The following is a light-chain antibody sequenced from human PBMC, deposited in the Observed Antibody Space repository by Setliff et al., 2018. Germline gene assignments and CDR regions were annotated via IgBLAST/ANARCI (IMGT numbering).Light chain of an antibody. V-gene: IGLV2-14*03. Sequence: QSALTQPASVSGSPGQSITISCTGTSSDIGGYNYVSWCQQHPGKAPKLMIYDVSQRPSGVSNRFSGSKSGNTASLIISGLQAEDEADYYCISYTNSSTYVVFGGGTKVTVL. J-gene: IGLJ2*01. CDR3: ISYTNSSTYVV. CDR1: SSDIGGYNY. CDR2: DVS.